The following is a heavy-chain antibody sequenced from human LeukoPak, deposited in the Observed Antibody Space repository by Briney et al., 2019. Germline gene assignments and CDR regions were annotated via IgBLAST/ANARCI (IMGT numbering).Heavy chain of an antibody. V-gene: IGHV3-21*01. D-gene: IGHD6-19*01. J-gene: IGHJ4*02. CDR1: GLTFSSYS. CDR2: ISSSSSYI. Sequence: GGSLRLSCAASGLTFSSYSMNWVRQAPGKGLEWVSSISSSSSYIYYADSVKGRFTISRDNAKNSLYLQMNSLRAEDTAVYYCARDPGYSSGWYVRGDDYWGQGTLVTVSS. CDR3: ARDPGYSSGWYVRGDDY.